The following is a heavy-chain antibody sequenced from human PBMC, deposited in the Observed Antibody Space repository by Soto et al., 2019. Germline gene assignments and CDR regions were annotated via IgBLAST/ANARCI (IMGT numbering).Heavy chain of an antibody. V-gene: IGHV2-5*02. CDR1: GFALSTDGAG. CDR2: IYWDDDK. D-gene: IGHD3-10*01. Sequence: QITLTESGPTLVKPTQRLTLTCTFSGFALSTDGAGVCWIRQPPGKPLEWLALIYWDDDKSYNPALQSMLPLTNDSSSNRVVRTMTNLDPVDTATDDCTHLYGSQNSYGFHVDSWGQGTLVTVSS. J-gene: IGHJ4*02. CDR3: THLYGSQNSYGFHVDS.